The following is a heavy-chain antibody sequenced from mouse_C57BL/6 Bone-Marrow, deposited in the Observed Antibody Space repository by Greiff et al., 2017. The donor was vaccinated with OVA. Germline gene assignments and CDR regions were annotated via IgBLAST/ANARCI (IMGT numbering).Heavy chain of an antibody. J-gene: IGHJ2*01. D-gene: IGHD3-2*02. CDR1: GYTFTSCW. CDR3: TEGNNGGGFFDY. V-gene: IGHV1-5*01. Sequence: DVQLQESGTVLARPGASVKMSCKTSGYTFTSCWMHWVKQRPGQGLEWIGAIYPGNSDTSYNQKFKGKAKLTAVTSASTAYMALSSLTNEDSAVYNCTEGNNGGGFFDYWGKGTTLTVSS. CDR2: IYPGNSDT.